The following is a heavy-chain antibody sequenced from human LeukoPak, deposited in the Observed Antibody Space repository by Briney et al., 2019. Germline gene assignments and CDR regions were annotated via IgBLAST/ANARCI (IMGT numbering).Heavy chain of an antibody. D-gene: IGHD2-15*01. CDR2: IYSSGST. J-gene: IGHJ5*02. CDR1: GGPFTSNY. Sequence: KPSETLSLPCTVSGGPFTSNYWGWIRQPPGKGLEWIGYIYSSGSTNYNPSLKSRVTISVDTSKNQFSLKLSSVTAADTAVYYCARARCSGGSCYWGWFDPWGQGTLVTVSS. CDR3: ARARCSGGSCYWGWFDP. V-gene: IGHV4-59*13.